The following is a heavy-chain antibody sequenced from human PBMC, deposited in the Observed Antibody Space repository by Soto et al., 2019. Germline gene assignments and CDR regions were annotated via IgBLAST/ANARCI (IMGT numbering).Heavy chain of an antibody. CDR3: ARLAEMATVTNGFYYYMDV. CDR2: IIPILNIA. CDR1: GGTFSNHT. J-gene: IGHJ6*03. V-gene: IGHV1-69*02. D-gene: IGHD4-17*01. Sequence: QVQLVQSGAEVRKPGSSVKVSCTASGGTFSNHTISWVRQAPGQGLEWMGRIIPILNIANYAQKFEGRVTITADKSTSTAYRELSSLRSADTAVYYCARLAEMATVTNGFYYYMDVWGKGTPVTVSS.